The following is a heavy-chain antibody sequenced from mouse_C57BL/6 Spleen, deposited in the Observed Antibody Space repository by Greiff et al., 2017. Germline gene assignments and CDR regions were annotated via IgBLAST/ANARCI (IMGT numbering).Heavy chain of an antibody. CDR2: IYPGDGDT. J-gene: IGHJ4*01. CDR3: ASGGYYGGSYDAMDY. V-gene: IGHV1-82*01. Sequence: QVQLQQSGPELVKPGASVKISCKASGYAFSSSWMNWVKQRPGKGLEWIGRIYPGDGDTNYNGKFKGKATLTADKSSSTAYMQLSSLTSEDSAVYFCASGGYYGGSYDAMDYWGQGTSVTVSS. CDR1: GYAFSSSW. D-gene: IGHD1-1*01.